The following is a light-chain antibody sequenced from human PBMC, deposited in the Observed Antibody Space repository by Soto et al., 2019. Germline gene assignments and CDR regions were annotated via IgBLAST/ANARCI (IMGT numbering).Light chain of an antibody. CDR1: QRISSW. J-gene: IGKJ1*01. CDR2: DAS. CDR3: QQYNSYPRT. Sequence: DVQMTQSPSTPSASVGDRVTITCRASQRISSWLAWYQQKPGKAPKLLIYDASSLESGVPSRFSGSGSGTEFTLTISSLQADDFATYYCQQYNSYPRTFGQGTKVDIK. V-gene: IGKV1-5*01.